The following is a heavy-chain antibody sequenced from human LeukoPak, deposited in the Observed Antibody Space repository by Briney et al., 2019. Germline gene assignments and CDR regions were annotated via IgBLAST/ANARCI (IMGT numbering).Heavy chain of an antibody. D-gene: IGHD3-10*01. CDR1: GYTFTGYY. CDR2: INPNSGGT. CDR3: ARTRGKDFDY. V-gene: IGHV1-2*02. J-gene: IGHJ4*02. Sequence: WASAKVSCKASGYTFTGYYMHWVRQAPGQGLEWMGWINPNSGGTNYAQKFQGRVTMTRDTSISTAYMELSRLRSDDTAVYYCARTRGKDFDYWGQGTLVTVSS.